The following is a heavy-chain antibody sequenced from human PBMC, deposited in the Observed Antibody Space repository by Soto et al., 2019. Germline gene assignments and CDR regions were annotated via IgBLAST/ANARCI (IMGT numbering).Heavy chain of an antibody. Sequence: TSETLSLTCTVSGGSISSYYWSWIRQPPGKGLEWIGYIYYSGSTNYNPSLKSRVTISVDTSKNQFSLKLSSVTAADTAVYYCARNMVTMVRGVPQREFDPWGQGTLVTVS. CDR3: ARNMVTMVRGVPQREFDP. D-gene: IGHD3-10*01. V-gene: IGHV4-59*12. CDR2: IYYSGST. J-gene: IGHJ5*02. CDR1: GGSISSYY.